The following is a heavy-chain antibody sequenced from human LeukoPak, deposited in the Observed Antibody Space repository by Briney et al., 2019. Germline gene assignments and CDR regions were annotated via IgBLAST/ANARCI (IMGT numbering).Heavy chain of an antibody. D-gene: IGHD1-26*01. J-gene: IGHJ4*02. V-gene: IGHV3-23*01. Sequence: GGSLRLSCAASEFTFSNYAMSWVRQAPGQGLEWVSTLSSSAASTYSADSVKGRFTISRDNSKNTLYLQMNSLRAEDTAVYYCAKLSGSYKLDYWGQGTLVTVSS. CDR3: AKLSGSYKLDY. CDR1: EFTFSNYA. CDR2: LSSSAAST.